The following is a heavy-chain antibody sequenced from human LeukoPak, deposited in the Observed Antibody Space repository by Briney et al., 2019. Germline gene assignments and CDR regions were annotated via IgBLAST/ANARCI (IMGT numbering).Heavy chain of an antibody. D-gene: IGHD3-22*01. CDR3: AKPGNSGYYYFDY. CDR1: GFTFSSYA. J-gene: IGHJ4*02. V-gene: IGHV3-23*01. Sequence: PGGSLRLSCAASGFTFSSYAMSWVRQAPGQGLEWVSAVSGSGGTTNYADSVKGRFTISRDNSKNTMYPQLNSLRAEDTAVYYCAKPGNSGYYYFDYWGQGTLVTVSS. CDR2: VSGSGGTT.